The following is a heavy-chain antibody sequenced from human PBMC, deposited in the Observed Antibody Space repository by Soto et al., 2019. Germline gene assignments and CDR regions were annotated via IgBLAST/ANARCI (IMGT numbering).Heavy chain of an antibody. CDR3: AKDLSFQYYYDSSGDRRNDY. Sequence: GGSLRLSCAASGFTFSSYGMHWVRQAPGKGLEWVAVIWYDGSNKYYADSVKGRFTISRDNSKNTLYLQMNSLRAEDTAVYYCAKDLSFQYYYDSSGDRRNDYWGQGTLVTVSS. V-gene: IGHV3-33*06. J-gene: IGHJ4*02. D-gene: IGHD3-22*01. CDR1: GFTFSSYG. CDR2: IWYDGSNK.